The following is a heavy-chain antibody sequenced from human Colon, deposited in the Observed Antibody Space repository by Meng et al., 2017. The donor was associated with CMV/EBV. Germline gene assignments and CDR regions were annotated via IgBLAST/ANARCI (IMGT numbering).Heavy chain of an antibody. J-gene: IGHJ4*02. D-gene: IGHD2-15*01. Sequence: GESLKISCTASGFNASNTYMTWVRQAPGKGLEWVSSISSSSSYIYYADSVKGRFTISRDNAKNSLYLQMNSLRAEDTAVYYCARIPTQHCSGGSCYLYFDYWGQGTLVTVSS. V-gene: IGHV3-21*01. CDR2: ISSSSSYI. CDR3: ARIPTQHCSGGSCYLYFDY. CDR1: GFNASNTY.